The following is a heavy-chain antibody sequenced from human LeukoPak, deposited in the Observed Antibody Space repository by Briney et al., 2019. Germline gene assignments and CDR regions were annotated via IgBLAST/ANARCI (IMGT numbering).Heavy chain of an antibody. V-gene: IGHV4-34*01. D-gene: IGHD6-19*01. J-gene: IGHJ4*02. CDR1: GGSFSGYY. CDR3: ARGRVVAGKGTFDY. Sequence: PSETLSLTCAVYGGSFSGYYWSWIRQPPGKGLEWIGEINHSGSTNYNPSLKSRVTISVDTSKNQFSLKLSSVTAADTAVYYCARGRVVAGKGTFDYWGQGTLVTVSS. CDR2: INHSGST.